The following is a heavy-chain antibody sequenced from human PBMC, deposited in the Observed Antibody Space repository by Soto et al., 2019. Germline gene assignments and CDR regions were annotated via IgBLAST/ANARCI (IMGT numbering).Heavy chain of an antibody. CDR1: GFTFSDYY. CDR2: ISSSGSTM. J-gene: IGHJ4*02. V-gene: IGHV3-11*01. D-gene: IGHD3-10*01. CDR3: ARDRSSGITMVRGVTPHFDY. Sequence: QVQLVESGGGLVKPGGSLRLSCAASGFTFSDYYMSWIRQAPGKGLEWVSYISSSGSTMYYADSVQGRFTISRDNATNSLYLQMNSLRAEDTAVYYCARDRSSGITMVRGVTPHFDYWGQGTLVTVSS.